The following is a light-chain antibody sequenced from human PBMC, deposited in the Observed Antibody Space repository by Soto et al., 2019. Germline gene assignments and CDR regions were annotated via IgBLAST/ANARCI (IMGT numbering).Light chain of an antibody. CDR1: KNDIGVYDF. CDR2: EVV. J-gene: IGLJ1*01. CDR3: KSYAGSNTYV. V-gene: IGLV2-8*01. Sequence: QAAVTQPRSACGSPGQSVTISCTGTKNDIGVYDFVSWYQHHPGKAPRLIIYEVVQRPSGVPDRFSGSKSGNTASLTVSGLQAADEADYFCKSYAGSNTYVFGSGTKVTVL.